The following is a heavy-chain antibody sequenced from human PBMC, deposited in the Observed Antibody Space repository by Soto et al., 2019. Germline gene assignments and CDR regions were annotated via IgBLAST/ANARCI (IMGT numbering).Heavy chain of an antibody. Sequence: QVQLVESGGGVVQPGRSLRLSCATSGFAFSNYVMHWVRQAPGKGLEWVAGVLYDGTNKYYADSVRGRFTISRDNSKNTLYLQMTSLTAEGTAGYYCARDSFGMDVWGQGTTVTVSS. CDR1: GFAFSNYV. V-gene: IGHV3-30*05. CDR2: VLYDGTNK. J-gene: IGHJ6*02. CDR3: ARDSFGMDV.